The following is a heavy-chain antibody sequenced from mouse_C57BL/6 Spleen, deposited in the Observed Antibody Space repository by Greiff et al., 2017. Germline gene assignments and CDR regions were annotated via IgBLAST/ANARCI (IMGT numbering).Heavy chain of an antibody. CDR1: GYTFTDHT. CDR2: IYPRDGST. Sequence: VQLQQSDAELVKPGASVKISCKVSGYTFTDHTIHWMKQRPEQGLEWIGYIYPRDGSTKYNEKFKGKATLTADKSSSTAYLQLNSLTSEDSAVYFCARWVYYYGSSGFLFDYWGQGTTLTVSS. CDR3: ARWVYYYGSSGFLFDY. J-gene: IGHJ2*01. V-gene: IGHV1-78*01. D-gene: IGHD1-1*01.